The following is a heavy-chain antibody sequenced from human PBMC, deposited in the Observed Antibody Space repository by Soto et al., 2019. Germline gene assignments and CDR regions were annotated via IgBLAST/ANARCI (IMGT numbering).Heavy chain of an antibody. Sequence: EVQLVESGGGLVQPGGSLRLSCSASGFTFSSYAMHWVRQAPGKGLEYVSAISSNGGSTYYADSVKGRFTISRDNSKNTLYLQMSSLRAEDTAVYYCVKDRGSGCRPLAYWGQGTLVTVAS. CDR2: ISSNGGST. CDR3: VKDRGSGCRPLAY. V-gene: IGHV3-64D*08. CDR1: GFTFSSYA. D-gene: IGHD1-26*01. J-gene: IGHJ4*02.